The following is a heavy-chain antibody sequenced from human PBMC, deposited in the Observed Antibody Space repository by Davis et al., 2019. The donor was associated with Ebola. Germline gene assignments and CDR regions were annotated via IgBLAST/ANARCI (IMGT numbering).Heavy chain of an antibody. J-gene: IGHJ6*02. D-gene: IGHD5-12*01. CDR3: ARDIVATISYYYYGMDV. CDR1: GYTFTSYG. V-gene: IGHV1-18*01. Sequence: ASVKVSCKASGYTFTSYGISWVRQAPGQGLEWMGWISAYNGNTNYAQKLQGRVTMTTDTSTSTAYMELSSLRSEDTAVYYCARDIVATISYYYYGMDVWGQGTTVTVSS. CDR2: ISAYNGNT.